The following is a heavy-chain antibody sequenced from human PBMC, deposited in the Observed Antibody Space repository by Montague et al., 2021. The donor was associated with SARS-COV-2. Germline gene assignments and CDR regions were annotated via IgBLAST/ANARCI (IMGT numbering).Heavy chain of an antibody. D-gene: IGHD3-10*01. Sequence: SETLSLSCEVSGASISGNNWWIWVRQSPGKGLEWIGETYHSGSTDYNPSLRGRVTISVDKSKNQFSLKVNSVSAADTAVYYCARLGVVPSPRTFDPWGQGTLVTVSS. V-gene: IGHV4-4*02. J-gene: IGHJ5*02. CDR1: GASISGNNW. CDR2: TYHSGST. CDR3: ARLGVVPSPRTFDP.